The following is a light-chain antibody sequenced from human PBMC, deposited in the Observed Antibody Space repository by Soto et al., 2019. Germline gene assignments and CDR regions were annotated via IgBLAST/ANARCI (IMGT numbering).Light chain of an antibody. CDR2: GAS. Sequence: AIRMTQSPSSLSASTGDRVTITCRASQGISSYLAWYQQKPGKAPKLLIYGASTRATGIPARFSGSGSGTDFTLTISSLQSEDFAVYYCQQYNNWPPWTFGQGTKVDI. V-gene: IGKV1-8*01. J-gene: IGKJ1*01. CDR1: QGISSY. CDR3: QQYNNWPPWT.